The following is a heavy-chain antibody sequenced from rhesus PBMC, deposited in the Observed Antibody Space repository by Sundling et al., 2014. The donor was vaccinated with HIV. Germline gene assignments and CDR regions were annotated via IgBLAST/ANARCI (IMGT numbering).Heavy chain of an antibody. CDR1: GYSISSGYG. CDR2: ISGSPGSI. CDR3: ARKGVTASLVYFDY. D-gene: IGHD4-29*01. Sequence: QVQLQESGPGLVKPSETLSLTCAVSGYSISSGYGWTWIRQPPGKGLEWIGRISGSPGSIEYNPSLQSRVSISKDMSKNHFSLKLTSVSAADTAVYFCARKGVTASLVYFDYWGQGVLVTVSS. J-gene: IGHJ4*01. V-gene: IGHV4-127*01.